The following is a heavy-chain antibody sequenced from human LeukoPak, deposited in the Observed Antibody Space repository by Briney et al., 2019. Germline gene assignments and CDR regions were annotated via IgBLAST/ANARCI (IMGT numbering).Heavy chain of an antibody. CDR3: ARDPGYSSSYQPQKTAAEGDY. CDR1: GFTFSSYE. J-gene: IGHJ4*02. CDR2: ISSSGSTI. Sequence: GGSLRLSCAASGFTFSSYEMNWVRQAPGKGVEWVSYISSSGSTIYYADSVKGRFTISRDNAKNSLYLQMNSLRAEDTAVYYCARDPGYSSSYQPQKTAAEGDYWGQGTLVTVSS. V-gene: IGHV3-48*03. D-gene: IGHD6-13*01.